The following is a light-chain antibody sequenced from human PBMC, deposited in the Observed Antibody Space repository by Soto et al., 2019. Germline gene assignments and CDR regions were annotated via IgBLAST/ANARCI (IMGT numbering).Light chain of an antibody. CDR2: EVT. J-gene: IGLJ1*01. CDR3: CSYAGGDTFLL. V-gene: IGLV2-23*02. CDR1: SGDVGSYSP. Sequence: QSALTQPASVSGSPGQSITISCSGTSGDVGSYSPVSWYQQLPGKATKLIIYEVTKLPSGDSNRFTGSKSGNTASLTISGFQAVEEAEYYCCSYAGGDTFLLFGNGTKVTAL.